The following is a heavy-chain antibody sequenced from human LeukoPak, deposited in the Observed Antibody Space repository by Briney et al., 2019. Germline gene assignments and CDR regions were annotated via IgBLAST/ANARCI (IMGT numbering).Heavy chain of an antibody. D-gene: IGHD3-10*02. CDR3: AELGITMIGGV. J-gene: IGHJ6*04. CDR1: GFAFNTYS. CDR2: IFSSSTYI. Sequence: GKSLRLSCAASGFAFNTYSMNWVRQAPGKGLEWVSFIFSSSTYIYYTDSVKGRFTISRDNARNSLYLQMNSLRAEDTAVYYCAELGITMIGGVWGKGTTVTISS. V-gene: IGHV3-21*01.